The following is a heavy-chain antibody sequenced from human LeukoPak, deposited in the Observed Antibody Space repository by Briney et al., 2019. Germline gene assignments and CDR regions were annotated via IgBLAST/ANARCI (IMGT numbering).Heavy chain of an antibody. CDR1: GYTFTGYY. D-gene: IGHD3-22*01. CDR2: INPNSGGT. V-gene: IGHV1-2*06. J-gene: IGHJ3*02. Sequence: ASVKVSCKASGYTFTGYYMHWVRQAPRQGLEWMGRINPNSGGTNYAQKFQGRVTMTRDTSISTAYMELSRLRSDDTAVYYCARYYDSSGLDAFDIWGQGTMVTVSS. CDR3: ARYYDSSGLDAFDI.